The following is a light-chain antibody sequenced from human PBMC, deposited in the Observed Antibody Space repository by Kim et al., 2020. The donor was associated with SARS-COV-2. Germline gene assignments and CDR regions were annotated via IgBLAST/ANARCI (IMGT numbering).Light chain of an antibody. V-gene: IGKV3-20*01. CDR1: QSVSNNY. CDR2: GAS. Sequence: EIVLTQSPVTLSLSPGERATLSCRASQSVSNNYLAWYQQKPGQAPRLLIYGASSRATGIPDRFSGSGSGTDFTLTISRLEREDFAVFYCQQYGTSPITFGQGTRLEIK. CDR3: QQYGTSPIT. J-gene: IGKJ5*01.